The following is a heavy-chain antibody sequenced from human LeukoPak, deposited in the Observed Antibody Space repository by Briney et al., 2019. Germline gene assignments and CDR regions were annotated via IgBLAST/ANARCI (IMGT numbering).Heavy chain of an antibody. Sequence: GGSLRLSCAASGFTFSSYSMNWVRQAPGKGLEWVSSISSSSSYIYYADSVKGRFTISRDNAKNSLYLQMNSLRAEDTAVYYCAGGGYSYGFSWFDPWGQGTLVTVSS. D-gene: IGHD5-18*01. CDR1: GFTFSSYS. CDR3: AGGGYSYGFSWFDP. CDR2: ISSSSSYI. J-gene: IGHJ5*02. V-gene: IGHV3-21*01.